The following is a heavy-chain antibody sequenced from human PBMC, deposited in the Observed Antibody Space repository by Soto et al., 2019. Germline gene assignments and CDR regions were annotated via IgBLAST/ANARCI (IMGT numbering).Heavy chain of an antibody. J-gene: IGHJ6*02. V-gene: IGHV3-74*01. CDR3: ARGAKNIYAMDV. CDR1: GFAFSNYW. CDR2: ITFDGSST. Sequence: EVQLVESGGGLVQPGGSLRLSCAASGFAFSNYWMHWVRQAPGKGLLWVARITFDGSSTYSADSVKGRFTISRDDAKNTLYLQMNGLRVDDTAVYYCARGAKNIYAMDVWCQGTTVTVS.